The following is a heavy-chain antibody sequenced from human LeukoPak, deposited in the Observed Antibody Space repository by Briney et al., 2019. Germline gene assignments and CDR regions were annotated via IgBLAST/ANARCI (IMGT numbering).Heavy chain of an antibody. J-gene: IGHJ4*02. V-gene: IGHV1-18*01. CDR2: ISDYNGNT. D-gene: IGHD2-15*01. CDR1: GYTFTSYG. Sequence: GASVKDSCKASGYTFTSYGISWVRQAPGQGLEWMGWISDYNGNTNYAQKLQGRVTMTTDTSTSTAYMELGSLRSDDTAVYYCARGGYCSGGSCYALAPFYYWGQGTLVTVSS. CDR3: ARGGYCSGGSCYALAPFYY.